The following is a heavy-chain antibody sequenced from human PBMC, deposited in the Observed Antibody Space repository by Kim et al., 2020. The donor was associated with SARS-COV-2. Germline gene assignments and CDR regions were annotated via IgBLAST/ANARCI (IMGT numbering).Heavy chain of an antibody. J-gene: IGHJ4*02. CDR3: TRGLHYYYDSSGYLRHFDY. CDR2: IRSKAYGGTT. V-gene: IGHV3-49*03. D-gene: IGHD3-22*01. Sequence: GGSLRLSCTASGFTFGDYAMSWFRQAPGKGLEWVGFIRSKAYGGTTEYAASVKGRFTISRDDSKSIAYLQMNSLKTEDTAVYYCTRGLHYYYDSSGYLRHFDYWGQGTLVTVSS. CDR1: GFTFGDYA.